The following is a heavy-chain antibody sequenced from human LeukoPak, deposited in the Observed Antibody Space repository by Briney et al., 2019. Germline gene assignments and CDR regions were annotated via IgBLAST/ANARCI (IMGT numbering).Heavy chain of an antibody. CDR1: GYSISSGYY. CDR2: IYHSGST. V-gene: IGHV4-38-2*02. J-gene: IGHJ4*02. CDR3: ARVYCSGGSCTRGDY. D-gene: IGHD2-15*01. Sequence: SETLSLTCTVSGYSISSGYYWGWIRQPPGKGLEWIGSIYHSGSTYYNPSLKSRVTISVDTSKNQFSLKLSSVTAADTAVYYCARVYCSGGSCTRGDYWGQGTLVTVSS.